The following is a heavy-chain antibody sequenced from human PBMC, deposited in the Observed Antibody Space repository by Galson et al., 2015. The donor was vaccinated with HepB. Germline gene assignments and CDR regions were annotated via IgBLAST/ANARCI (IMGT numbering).Heavy chain of an antibody. V-gene: IGHV3-74*01. D-gene: IGHD1-1*01. CDR2: INPDGSRI. CDR3: VSLLERRDVAFDI. Sequence: SLRLSCAASGFTVGSYWMHWVRQAPGKGLVWVSRINPDGSRIDYADSVKGRFTISRDDAKNTLYLQMNSLRAEDTALYYCVSLLERRDVAFDIWGQGTMVTVSS. CDR1: GFTVGSYW. J-gene: IGHJ3*02.